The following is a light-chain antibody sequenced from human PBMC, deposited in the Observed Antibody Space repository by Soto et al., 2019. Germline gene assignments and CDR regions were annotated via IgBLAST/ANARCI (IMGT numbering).Light chain of an antibody. CDR1: SSDIGRYTY. J-gene: IGLJ1*01. CDR2: DVS. CDR3: SSYTSSSALVV. V-gene: IGLV2-14*03. Sequence: QSALTQPASVSGSPGQSITISCTGTSSDIGRYTYVSWYQQHPGKAPKLMIYDVSDRPSGVSNRFSGSKSGNTASLTISGLQTEDEADYYCSSYTSSSALVVFGPGTKVTVL.